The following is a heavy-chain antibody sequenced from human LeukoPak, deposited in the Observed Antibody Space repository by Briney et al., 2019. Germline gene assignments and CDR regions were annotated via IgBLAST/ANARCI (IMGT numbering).Heavy chain of an antibody. Sequence: GGSLRLSCAASGFTFNNAGMAWARQVPGKGLEWIGRIKGRSDGGTTDYAVPVKGRFTILRDDSKNTLYLQKNSLKTEDTGVYYCTTSGNGNGVQWGQGTLVTVSS. CDR1: GFTFNNAG. CDR2: IKGRSDGGTT. CDR3: TTSGNGNGVQ. V-gene: IGHV3-15*01. D-gene: IGHD2-8*01. J-gene: IGHJ4*02.